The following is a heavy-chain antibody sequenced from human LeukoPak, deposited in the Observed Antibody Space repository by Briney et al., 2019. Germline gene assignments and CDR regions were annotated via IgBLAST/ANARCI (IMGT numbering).Heavy chain of an antibody. V-gene: IGHV3-23*01. Sequence: GGSLRLSCAASGFTFSSYSMNWVRQAPGKGLEWVSTIGGTGVRTYYADSVKGRFTISRDNSKNTLYLQINSLRAEDTAVYFCAKDRLGGPYFFHYWGQGTLVTVSS. D-gene: IGHD3-16*01. J-gene: IGHJ4*02. CDR3: AKDRLGGPYFFHY. CDR2: IGGTGVRT. CDR1: GFTFSSYS.